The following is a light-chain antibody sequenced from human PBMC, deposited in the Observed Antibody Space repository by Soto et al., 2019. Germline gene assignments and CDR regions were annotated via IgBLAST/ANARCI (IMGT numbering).Light chain of an antibody. CDR3: CSYVGIYAYV. Sequence: QSALTRPRSVSGSPGQSITISCTGTSSDVGGSNYVSWYLCHPGKAPKLIIYDVSERPSGVPDRFSGSKSGNAASLTISGLQPEDEADYYCCSYVGIYAYVFGTGTKVTVL. CDR2: DVS. J-gene: IGLJ1*01. CDR1: SSDVGGSNY. V-gene: IGLV2-11*01.